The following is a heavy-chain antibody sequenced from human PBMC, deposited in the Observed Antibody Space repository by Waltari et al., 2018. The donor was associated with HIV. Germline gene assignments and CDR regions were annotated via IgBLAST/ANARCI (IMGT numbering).Heavy chain of an antibody. V-gene: IGHV4-39*01. CDR1: GGPITSTHHY. CDR2: IYYTGAA. D-gene: IGHD3-10*01. J-gene: IGHJ3*02. CDR3: ARAGRSFSSRPKTFDI. Sequence: QLQLWESGTGLVGASEALSLTCFVSGGPITSTHHYWGWIRQPPGEGLEWIGSIYYTGAAYYGPSLKSRVTISVDTSKNQFSLKLSSVTATDAAVYFCARAGRSFSSRPKTFDIWGPGTMVTVSS.